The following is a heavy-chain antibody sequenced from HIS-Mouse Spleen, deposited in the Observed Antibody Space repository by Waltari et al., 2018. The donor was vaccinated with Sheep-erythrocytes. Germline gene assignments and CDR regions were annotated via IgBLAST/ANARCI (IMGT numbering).Heavy chain of an antibody. D-gene: IGHD1-26*01. V-gene: IGHV3-21*01. CDR1: GFLFSSYS. Sequence: EVQLVESGGGLVKPGGSLRLSCAASGFLFSSYSMNWVRQAPGKGLEWVSSISSSSSYIYYADSVKGRFTISRDNAKNSLYLQMNSLRAEDTAVYYCARVASGATFDYWGQGTLVTVSS. J-gene: IGHJ4*02. CDR2: ISSSSSYI. CDR3: ARVASGATFDY.